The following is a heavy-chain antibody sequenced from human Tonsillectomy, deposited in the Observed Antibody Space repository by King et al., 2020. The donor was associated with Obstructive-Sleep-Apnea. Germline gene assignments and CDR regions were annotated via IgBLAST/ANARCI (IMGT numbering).Heavy chain of an antibody. V-gene: IGHV4-59*08. J-gene: IGHJ3*02. CDR2: ISHSGST. CDR1: GGSIRTYY. CDR3: ARQGGGALDI. D-gene: IGHD4-23*01. Sequence: QLQESGPGLVKPSETLSLTCTVSGGSIRTYYWSWIRQPPGKGLEWIGYISHSGSTNYNPALKSRVTISVDTSKNHFSLKLSSVTAAVTAVYYCARQGGGALDIWGQGTMVTVSS.